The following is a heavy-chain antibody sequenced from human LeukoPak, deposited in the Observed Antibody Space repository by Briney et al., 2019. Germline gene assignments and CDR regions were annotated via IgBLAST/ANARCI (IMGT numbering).Heavy chain of an antibody. CDR1: GYTFSNYY. D-gene: IGHD4-17*01. V-gene: IGHV1-46*01. CDR3: ARVIGPTVTTVDY. Sequence: ASVKVSCKASGYTFSNYYIQWVRQAPGQGPEWMGIINPIDGGSSSAQKFQGRVTMTRDTSISTAYMELSRLRSDDTAVYYCARVIGPTVTTVDYWGQGTLVTVSS. J-gene: IGHJ4*02. CDR2: INPIDGGS.